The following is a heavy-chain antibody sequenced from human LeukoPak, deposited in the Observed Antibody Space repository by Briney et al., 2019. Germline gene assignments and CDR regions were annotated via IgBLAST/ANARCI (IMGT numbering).Heavy chain of an antibody. J-gene: IGHJ4*02. CDR2: IGPSGRPI. CDR3: AREGDTTGAAGTEFDY. CDR1: GFTFSAYV. D-gene: IGHD1-1*01. Sequence: GGSLRLSCAAFGFTFSAYVMNWVRQAPGKGLEWVSYIGPSGRPIYYSDSVKGRFTVSRDNAHSSLYLQMNFVRDEDTAVYYCAREGDTTGAAGTEFDYWGQGALVTVSS. V-gene: IGHV3-48*02.